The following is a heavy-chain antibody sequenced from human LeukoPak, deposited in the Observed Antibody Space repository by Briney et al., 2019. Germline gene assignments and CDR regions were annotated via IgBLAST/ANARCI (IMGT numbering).Heavy chain of an antibody. Sequence: GGSLRLSCTASGFIFDTHTLTWVRQAPGKGLEWVANIKLDGSEKNYVDSVKGRFTTSRDNTKNSLYLQMNSLRAEDTAVFYCARDQYDTWSRRGNFDSWGQGTLVIVSS. J-gene: IGHJ4*02. CDR2: IKLDGSEK. D-gene: IGHD3/OR15-3a*01. CDR1: GFIFDTHT. CDR3: ARDQYDTWSRRGNFDS. V-gene: IGHV3-7*03.